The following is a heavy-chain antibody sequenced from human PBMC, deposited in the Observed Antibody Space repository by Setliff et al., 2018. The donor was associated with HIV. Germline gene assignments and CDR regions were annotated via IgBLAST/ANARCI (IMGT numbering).Heavy chain of an antibody. V-gene: IGHV3-9*01. CDR1: GFTFDDYA. CDR2: ITWYSATI. J-gene: IGHJ3*02. CDR3: AKDYGDGHNWGAFDI. Sequence: SLKISCAASGFTFDDYAMHWGRQSPGKGPEWVAGITWYSATIAYADSVQGRFTISRDNDRHYVYLQMTSLRPEDTALYYCAKDYGDGHNWGAFDIWGQGTMVTVSS. D-gene: IGHD3-16*01.